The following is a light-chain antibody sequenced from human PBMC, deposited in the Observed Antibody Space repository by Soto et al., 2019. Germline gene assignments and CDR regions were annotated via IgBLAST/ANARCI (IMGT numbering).Light chain of an antibody. Sequence: QSALTQPASVSGSPGQSITISCTGTSSDVGSYNLVSWYQQHPGKAPKLMIYEGSKRPSGVSNRFSGSKSGNTASLTISGLQAEDEADYYCCYYAGSSTSVVFGGGTKLTVL. CDR3: CYYAGSSTSVV. V-gene: IGLV2-23*01. J-gene: IGLJ2*01. CDR2: EGS. CDR1: SSDVGSYNL.